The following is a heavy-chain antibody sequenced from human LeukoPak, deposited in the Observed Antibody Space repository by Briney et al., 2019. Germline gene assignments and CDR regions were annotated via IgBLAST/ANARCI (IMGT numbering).Heavy chain of an antibody. J-gene: IGHJ4*02. CDR2: IYRGGSS. V-gene: IGHV3-53*01. CDR1: GFTDSSNY. Sequence: GGSLRLSCAASGFTDSSNYMSWVRQAPGKGLEWVSVIYRGGSSYYADSVKGRFTISRDNSKNTLYLQMNSLRAEDTAVYYCARDHYDSSGYYHDYWGQGTLVTVSS. D-gene: IGHD3-22*01. CDR3: ARDHYDSSGYYHDY.